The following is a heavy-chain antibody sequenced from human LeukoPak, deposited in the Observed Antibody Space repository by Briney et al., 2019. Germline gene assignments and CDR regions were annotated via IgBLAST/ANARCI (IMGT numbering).Heavy chain of an antibody. Sequence: GASVNVSCKASGYTFTSYGISWVRQAPGQGLEWMGWISAYNGNTNYAQKPQGRVTMTTDTSTRTASMELRSLRSDDTAVYYCARDPSYYDFWSGYYTIFDHWGQGTLVTVSS. CDR2: ISAYNGNT. J-gene: IGHJ4*02. CDR1: GYTFTSYG. D-gene: IGHD3-3*01. V-gene: IGHV1-18*01. CDR3: ARDPSYYDFWSGYYTIFDH.